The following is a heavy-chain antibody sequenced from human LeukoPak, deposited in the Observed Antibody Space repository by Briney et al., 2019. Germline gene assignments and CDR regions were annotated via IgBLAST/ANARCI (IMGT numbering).Heavy chain of an antibody. CDR3: ARMSQAVVALDQ. D-gene: IGHD2-15*01. V-gene: IGHV4-39*01. CDR2: IYYSGST. CDR1: GGSISSRSYY. J-gene: IGHJ4*02. Sequence: NPSETLSLTCTVSGGSISSRSYYWGWLRQPPGKGLEWIGSIYYSGSTYYNPSLKSRVTISVDTSKNQFSLKLSSVTAADTAVYYCARMSQAVVALDQWGQGTLVTVSS.